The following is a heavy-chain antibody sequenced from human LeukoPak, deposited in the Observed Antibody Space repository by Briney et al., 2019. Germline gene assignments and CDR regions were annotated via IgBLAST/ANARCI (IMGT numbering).Heavy chain of an antibody. CDR1: GFTFSSYG. CDR2: IKQDGSEK. CDR3: AREPGIAVAGTGGIDY. Sequence: GGSLRLSCAASGFTFSSYGMHWVRQAPGKGLEWVANIKQDGSEKYYVDSVKGRFTISRDNAKNSLYLQMNSLRAEDTAAYYCAREPGIAVAGTGGIDYWGQGTLVTVSS. J-gene: IGHJ4*02. D-gene: IGHD6-19*01. V-gene: IGHV3-7*01.